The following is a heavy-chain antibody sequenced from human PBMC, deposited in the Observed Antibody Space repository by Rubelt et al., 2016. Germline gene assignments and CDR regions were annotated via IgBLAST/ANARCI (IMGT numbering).Heavy chain of an antibody. CDR2: IGTTGDT. D-gene: IGHD6-13*01. J-gene: IGHJ2*01. CDR1: GFTFSSYA. V-gene: IGHV3-23*01. CDR3: AREEAAAGIYWYFDL. Sequence: GGGLVQPGGSLRLSCAASGFTFSSYAMSWVRQAPGKGLEWVSAIGTTGDTYYPGSVKGRFTISRDNSKNTLYLQMGSLRAEDMAVYYCAREEAAAGIYWYFDLWGRGTVVTVSS.